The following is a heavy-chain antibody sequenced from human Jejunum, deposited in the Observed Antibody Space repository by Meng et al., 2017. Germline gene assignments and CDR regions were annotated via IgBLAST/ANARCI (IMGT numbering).Heavy chain of an antibody. CDR1: GDSVSSNTAA. V-gene: IGHV6-1*01. CDR2: TYYRSKWYY. CDR3: ERNPPSHHGGFDI. Sequence: SETLSLTCAISGDSVSSNTAAWNWIRQSPSRGLEFLGRTYYRSKWYYDYATSVKSRITINPDKSKNQFTLKLNSVAPEDSAMYYCERNPPSHHGGFDIWGQGTTVTVSS. J-gene: IGHJ3*02. D-gene: IGHD4-23*01.